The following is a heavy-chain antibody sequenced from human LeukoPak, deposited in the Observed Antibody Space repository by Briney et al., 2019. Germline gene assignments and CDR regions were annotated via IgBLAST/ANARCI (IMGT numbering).Heavy chain of an antibody. D-gene: IGHD5-18*01. Sequence: GGSLRLSCAASGFTFSDYYMSWIRQAPGKGLEWVSYISSSGSTIYYADSVKGRFTISRDNAKNSLYLQMNSLRAEDTAVYYCAREPKYSYGQEYYFDFWGQGTLVTVSS. CDR1: GFTFSDYY. J-gene: IGHJ4*02. CDR3: AREPKYSYGQEYYFDF. CDR2: ISSSGSTI. V-gene: IGHV3-11*01.